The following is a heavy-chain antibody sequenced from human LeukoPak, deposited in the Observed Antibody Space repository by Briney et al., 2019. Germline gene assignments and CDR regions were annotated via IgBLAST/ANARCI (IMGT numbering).Heavy chain of an antibody. D-gene: IGHD3-3*01. V-gene: IGHV3-21*04. CDR3: AKVSWVFGVVIITNYFDY. Sequence: GGSLRLSCAASGFTFSSYSMNWVRQAPGKGLEWVSSISSSSSYIYYADSVKGRFTISRDNSKNTLYLQMNSLRAEDTAVYYCAKVSWVFGVVIITNYFDYWGQGTLVTVSS. CDR1: GFTFSSYS. J-gene: IGHJ4*02. CDR2: ISSSSSYI.